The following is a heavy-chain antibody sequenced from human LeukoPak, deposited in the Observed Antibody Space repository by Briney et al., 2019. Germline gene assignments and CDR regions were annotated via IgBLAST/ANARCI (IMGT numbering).Heavy chain of an antibody. CDR2: ISAYYGNT. CDR1: GYTFTSYG. V-gene: IGHV1-18*01. D-gene: IGHD3-3*01. CDR3: AREGRITIFGVVIREYNWFDP. Sequence: ASVKFSCKASGYTFTSYGISWGRQAPGQGLEWMGWISAYYGNTNYAQKLQGRVTMTTDTSTSTAYMELRSLRSDDTAVYYCAREGRITIFGVVIREYNWFDPWGQGTLVTVSS. J-gene: IGHJ5*02.